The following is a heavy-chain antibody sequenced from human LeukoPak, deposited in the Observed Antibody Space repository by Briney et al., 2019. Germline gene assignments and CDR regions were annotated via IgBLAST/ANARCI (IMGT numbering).Heavy chain of an antibody. J-gene: IGHJ4*02. CDR1: GGSFSGYY. V-gene: IGHV4-34*01. Sequence: SETLSLTCAVHGGSFSGYYWSWIRQPPGKGLEWIGEINHSGSTNYNPSLKSRVTISVDTSKNQFSLKLSSVTAADTAVYYCARDRATAPLDYWGQGTLVTVSS. CDR2: INHSGST. D-gene: IGHD5-12*01. CDR3: ARDRATAPLDY.